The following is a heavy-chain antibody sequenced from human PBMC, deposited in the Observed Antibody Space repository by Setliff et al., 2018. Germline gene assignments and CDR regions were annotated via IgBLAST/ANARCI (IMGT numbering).Heavy chain of an antibody. V-gene: IGHV4-59*11. Sequence: ATLSLTCSVSGGSIDSHYWSWIRQPPGKGLEWIGSIYYSGNTNYNPSLKSRVTISIDTSKNQFSLKLSSVTAADTAVYHCARGKTFFGAFIRAFDIWGQGRMVTVSS. CDR1: GGSIDSHY. D-gene: IGHD3-3*01. J-gene: IGHJ3*02. CDR3: ARGKTFFGAFIRAFDI. CDR2: IYYSGNT.